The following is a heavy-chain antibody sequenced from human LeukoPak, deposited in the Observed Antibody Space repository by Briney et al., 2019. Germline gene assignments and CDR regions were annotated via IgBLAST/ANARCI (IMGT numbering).Heavy chain of an antibody. CDR2: ISGSGGST. V-gene: IGHV3-23*01. J-gene: IGHJ4*02. CDR3: ARAPLRYCSGGSCYSDY. Sequence: GGSLRLSCAASGFTFSSYAMSWVRQAPGKGLEWVSAISGSGGSTYYADSVKGRFTISRDNSKNTLYLQINSLRAEDTAVYYCARAPLRYCSGGSCYSDYWGQGTLVTVSS. CDR1: GFTFSSYA. D-gene: IGHD2-15*01.